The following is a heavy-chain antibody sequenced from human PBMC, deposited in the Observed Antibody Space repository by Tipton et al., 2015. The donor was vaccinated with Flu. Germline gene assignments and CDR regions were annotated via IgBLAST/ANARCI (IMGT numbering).Heavy chain of an antibody. CDR1: TFTFSSYE. CDR2: ISNSGSSI. J-gene: IGHJ4*02. Sequence: SLRLSCAASTFTFSSYEMNWVRQAPGKGLEWVSYISNSGSSIYYADSVRGRFTISRDNAKNSLFLQMNSLRAEDTAIYYCARGVSALGQYYFDYWGQGTLVTVTS. D-gene: IGHD2-8*01. V-gene: IGHV3-48*03. CDR3: ARGVSALGQYYFDY.